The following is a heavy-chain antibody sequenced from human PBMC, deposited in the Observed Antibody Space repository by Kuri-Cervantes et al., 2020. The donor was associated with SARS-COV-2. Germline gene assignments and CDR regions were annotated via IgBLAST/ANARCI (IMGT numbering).Heavy chain of an antibody. J-gene: IGHJ6*02. V-gene: IGHV1-18*04. D-gene: IGHD6-6*01. CDR1: GYTFTSYG. CDR3: ARGSSSSSNYYYYGMDV. Sequence: ASVKVSCKASGYTFTSYGISWVRQAPGQGLEWMGWISAYNGNPNYAQKLQGRVTMTTDTSTSTAYMELRSLRSDDTAVYYCARGSSSSSNYYYYGMDVWGQGTTVTVSS. CDR2: ISAYNGNP.